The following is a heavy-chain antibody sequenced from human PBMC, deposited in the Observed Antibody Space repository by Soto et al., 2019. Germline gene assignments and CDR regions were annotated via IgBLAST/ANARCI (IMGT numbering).Heavy chain of an antibody. CDR1: GFTFSSYG. CDR3: AKDLVRYGGYGGVFDY. V-gene: IGHV3-30*18. CDR2: ISYDGSNK. Sequence: VQLVESGGGVVQPGRSLRLSCAASGFTFSSYGMHWVRQAPGKGLEWVAVISYDGSNKYYADSVKGRFTISRDNSKNTQYLQMNSLRAEDTAVYYCAKDLVRYGGYGGVFDYWGQGTLVIVSS. J-gene: IGHJ4*02. D-gene: IGHD5-12*01.